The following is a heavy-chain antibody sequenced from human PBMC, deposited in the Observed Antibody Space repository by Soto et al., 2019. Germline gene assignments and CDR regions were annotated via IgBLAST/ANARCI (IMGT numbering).Heavy chain of an antibody. J-gene: IGHJ4*02. CDR1: GGTFSSYA. D-gene: IGHD3-10*02. Sequence: SVKVSCKASGGTFSSYAISWVRQAPGQGLEWMGGIIPIFGTANCAQKFQGRVTITADKSTSTAYMELSSLRSEDTAVYYCAYMLGDGYNAYYFDYWGQGTLVTVSS. V-gene: IGHV1-69*06. CDR3: AYMLGDGYNAYYFDY. CDR2: IIPIFGTA.